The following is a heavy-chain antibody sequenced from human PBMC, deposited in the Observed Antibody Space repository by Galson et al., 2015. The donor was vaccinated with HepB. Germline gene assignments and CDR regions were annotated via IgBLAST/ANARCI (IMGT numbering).Heavy chain of an antibody. CDR2: IYSGGTT. CDR3: ARGYSTSSNYDYYGMDV. V-gene: IGHV3-53*04. CDR1: GFIVSSNY. Sequence: SLRLSCAVSGFIVSSNYMTWVRQAPGKGLEWVSHIYSGGTTYYADSVKGRFTISRRNSRNTLYLQMDSLRPEDTAVYYCARGYSTSSNYDYYGMDVWGQGTTVTDSS. D-gene: IGHD6-6*01. J-gene: IGHJ6*02.